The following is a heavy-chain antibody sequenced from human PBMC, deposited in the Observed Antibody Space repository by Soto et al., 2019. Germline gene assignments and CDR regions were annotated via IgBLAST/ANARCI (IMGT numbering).Heavy chain of an antibody. CDR1: GGSISSTSYY. Sequence: QLQLQESGPGLVRPSETLSLTCTVSGGSISSTSYYWAWIRQPPGKGLEWIGSIEYNGRTSYNPSLKSRVTIFVDTSKNQVSLWLNSVTVADTAVYYCARKSDALASKPPDYWGQGTRVTVSS. CDR2: IEYNGRT. CDR3: ARKSDALASKPPDY. D-gene: IGHD6-19*01. V-gene: IGHV4-39*01. J-gene: IGHJ4*02.